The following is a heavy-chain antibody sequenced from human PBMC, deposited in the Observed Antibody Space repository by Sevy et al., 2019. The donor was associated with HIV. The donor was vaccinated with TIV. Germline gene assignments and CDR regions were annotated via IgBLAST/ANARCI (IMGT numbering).Heavy chain of an antibody. CDR3: ARQFFPEVERPEPSPHFDY. CDR1: GYSFTSYW. Sequence: GESLKISCKGSGYSFTSYWIGWVRQMPGKGLEWMGIIYPGDSDTRYSPSFQGQVTISADKSISTAYLQWSSLKASDTAMYYCARQFFPEVERPEPSPHFDYWGQGTLVAVSS. V-gene: IGHV5-51*01. CDR2: IYPGDSDT. J-gene: IGHJ4*02. D-gene: IGHD3-3*01.